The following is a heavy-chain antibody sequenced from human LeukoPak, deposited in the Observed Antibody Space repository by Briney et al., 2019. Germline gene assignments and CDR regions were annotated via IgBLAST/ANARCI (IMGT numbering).Heavy chain of an antibody. Sequence: GGSLRLSCAASGFTFSSYATSWVRQAPGKGLEWVSAISGSGGSTYYADSVKGRFTISRDNSKNTLYLQMNSLRAEDTAVYYCAKDPDYGSGSYFDYWGQGTLVTVSS. V-gene: IGHV3-23*01. CDR2: ISGSGGST. D-gene: IGHD3-10*01. CDR1: GFTFSSYA. J-gene: IGHJ4*02. CDR3: AKDPDYGSGSYFDY.